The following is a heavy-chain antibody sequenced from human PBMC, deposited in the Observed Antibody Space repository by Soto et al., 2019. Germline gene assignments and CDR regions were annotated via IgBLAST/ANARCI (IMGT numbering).Heavy chain of an antibody. Sequence: SETLSLTCTVSGGSISSSSYYWGWIRQPPGKGLEWIGSIYYSGSTYYNPSLKSRVTISVDTSKNQFSLKLSSVTAADTAVYYCARLERIELVHIDYWGQATLVTVSS. CDR2: IYYSGST. V-gene: IGHV4-39*01. D-gene: IGHD1-26*01. CDR3: ARLERIELVHIDY. J-gene: IGHJ4*02. CDR1: GGSISSSSYY.